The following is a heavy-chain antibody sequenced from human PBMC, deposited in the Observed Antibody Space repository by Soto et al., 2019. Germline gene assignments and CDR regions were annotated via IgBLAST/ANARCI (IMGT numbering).Heavy chain of an antibody. CDR2: IYYSGST. D-gene: IGHD5-18*01. CDR1: GRSISSSSYY. CDR3: ACIFSGGYGYGFYYYGMDV. V-gene: IGHV4-39*01. Sequence: SATLSLTCTVAGRSISSSSYYWGWIRQPPGKGLDWIGSIYYSGSTYYNPSLKSRVTISVDTSKNQFSLKLSSVTAADTAVYYCACIFSGGYGYGFYYYGMDVWGQGTTVT. J-gene: IGHJ6*02.